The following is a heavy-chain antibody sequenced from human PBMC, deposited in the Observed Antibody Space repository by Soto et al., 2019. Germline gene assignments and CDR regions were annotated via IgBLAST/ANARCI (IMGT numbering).Heavy chain of an antibody. V-gene: IGHV3-48*01. D-gene: IGHD6-19*01. Sequence: EVQLVESGGGLVQPGGSLRLSCAASGFTFSSYSMNWVRQAPGKGLEWVSYISSSSSTIYYADSVMGRFTISRDNAKNSLYLQMNSLRAEDTAVYYCARFAAVAGFDYWGQGTLVTVSS. CDR3: ARFAAVAGFDY. J-gene: IGHJ4*02. CDR1: GFTFSSYS. CDR2: ISSSSSTI.